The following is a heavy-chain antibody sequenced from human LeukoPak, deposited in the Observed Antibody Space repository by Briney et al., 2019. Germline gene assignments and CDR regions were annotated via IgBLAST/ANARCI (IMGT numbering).Heavy chain of an antibody. Sequence: SVKVSCKASGGTFSSYAISWVRQAPGQGLEWMGGIIPIFGTANYAQKFQGRVTITADESTSTAYMELSSLRSEDTAVYYCARSSERGYSGYDQDYWGQGTLVTVSS. CDR3: ARSSERGYSGYDQDY. CDR1: GGTFSSYA. J-gene: IGHJ4*02. D-gene: IGHD5-12*01. CDR2: IIPIFGTA. V-gene: IGHV1-69*01.